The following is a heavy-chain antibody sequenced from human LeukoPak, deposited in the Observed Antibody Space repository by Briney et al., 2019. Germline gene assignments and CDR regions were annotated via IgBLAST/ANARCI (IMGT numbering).Heavy chain of an antibody. CDR3: LGGTGWIFDY. CDR2: INPDGRDT. V-gene: IGHV3-7*01. J-gene: IGHJ4*02. Sequence: GGSLRLSCVVSGFTFNRCWMNWVRQAPGKGLEWVAHINPDGRDTYYVDSVKGRFTISRDNTKNSLYLQMNSLRAEDTAVYYCLGGTGWIFDYWGQGTLVTVSS. D-gene: IGHD6-19*01. CDR1: GFTFNRCW.